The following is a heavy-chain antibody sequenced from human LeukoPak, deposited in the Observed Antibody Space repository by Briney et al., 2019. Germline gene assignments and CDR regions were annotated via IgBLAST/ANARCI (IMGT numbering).Heavy chain of an antibody. Sequence: GGSLRLSCAASGFTFSSYSMSWVRQAPGKGLEWVSSISDSSGHPYYADSVRGRFTIPRDNSKNTVFLQMNSLSAEDTAIYYCAKDGVWQSYYFDYWGQGTLVTVSS. V-gene: IGHV3-23*01. CDR3: AKDGVWQSYYFDY. D-gene: IGHD6-19*01. CDR1: GFTFSSYS. J-gene: IGHJ4*02. CDR2: ISDSSGHP.